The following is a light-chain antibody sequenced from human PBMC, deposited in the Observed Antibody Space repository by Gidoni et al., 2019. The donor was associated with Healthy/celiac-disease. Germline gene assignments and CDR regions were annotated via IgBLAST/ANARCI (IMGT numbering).Light chain of an antibody. CDR1: QSISNY. V-gene: IGKV1-39*01. J-gene: IGKJ1*01. CDR3: QQSYSTPRWT. CDR2: AAS. Sequence: DIQMTQSPASLSASVGDRVTITCRASQSISNYLNWYQQKPGKAPKLLIYAASSLQSGVPSRFSGSGSGKDFTLTISSLQPEDFATYYCQQSYSTPRWTFGQGTKVEIK.